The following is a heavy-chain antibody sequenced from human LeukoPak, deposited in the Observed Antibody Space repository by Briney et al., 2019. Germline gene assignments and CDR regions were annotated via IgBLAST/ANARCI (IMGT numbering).Heavy chain of an antibody. V-gene: IGHV1-8*02. CDR3: ARESHCSGGTCYLTAFDV. CDR2: LNPGRGNT. D-gene: IGHD2-15*01. CDR1: GYTFTSYG. Sequence: ASVKVSCKASGYTFTSYGISWVRQAPGQGLEWMGWLNPGRGNTGYAPEFQGRVTFTRDTSINTVYMELSSPRSADTAVYYCARESHCSGGTCYLTAFDVWGQGTLLTVSS. J-gene: IGHJ3*01.